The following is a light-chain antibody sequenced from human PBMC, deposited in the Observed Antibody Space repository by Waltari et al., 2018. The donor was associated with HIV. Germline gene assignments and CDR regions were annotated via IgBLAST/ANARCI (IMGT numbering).Light chain of an antibody. J-gene: IGKJ4*01. Sequence: DIQMTQSPSSLSASVGDRVTITCRPSQSMGNYFNGYQQKPGKAPKLLIYAASNVQGVVPSRFSGSGTGTDFTLTISSLQPEDFATYYCQQSYSTLLTFGGGTKVEVK. V-gene: IGKV1-39*01. CDR3: QQSYSTLLT. CDR2: AAS. CDR1: QSMGNY.